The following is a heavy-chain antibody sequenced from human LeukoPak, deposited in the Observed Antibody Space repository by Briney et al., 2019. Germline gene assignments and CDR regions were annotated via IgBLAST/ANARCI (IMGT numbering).Heavy chain of an antibody. V-gene: IGHV1-69*13. CDR1: GGTFSSYA. J-gene: IGHJ4*02. CDR3: ARDLARYYYGSSGSFDY. CDR2: IIPIFGTA. D-gene: IGHD3-22*01. Sequence: SVKVSCKASGGTFSSYAISWVRQAPGQGLEWMGGIIPIFGTANYAQKFQGRVTITADESTSTAYMELSSLRSEDTAVYYCARDLARYYYGSSGSFDYWGQGTLVTVSS.